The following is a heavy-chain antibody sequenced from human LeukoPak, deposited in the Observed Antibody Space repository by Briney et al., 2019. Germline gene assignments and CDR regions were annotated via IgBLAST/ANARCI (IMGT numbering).Heavy chain of an antibody. V-gene: IGHV3-48*02. CDR1: GFTFSSYS. CDR2: INSSSSTI. CDR3: ARDHYYDSSGYLYNWFDP. D-gene: IGHD3-22*01. J-gene: IGHJ5*02. Sequence: GGSLRLSCAASGFTFSSYSMNWVRQAPGKGLEWVSYINSSSSTIYYADSVKGRFTISRDNAKNSLYLQMNSLRDEDTAVYYCARDHYYDSSGYLYNWFDPWGQGTLVTVSS.